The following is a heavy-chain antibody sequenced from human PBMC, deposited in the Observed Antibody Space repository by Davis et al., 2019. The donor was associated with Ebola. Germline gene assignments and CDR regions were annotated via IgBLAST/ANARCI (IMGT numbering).Heavy chain of an antibody. CDR2: ISYDGSNK. CDR3: AKDRYSSSWSPVGYYGMDV. CDR1: GFTFSSYG. V-gene: IGHV3-30*18. Sequence: GESLKISCAASGFTFSSYGMHWVRQAPGKGLEWVAVISYDGSNKYYADSVKGRFTISRDNSKNTLYLQMNSLRAEDTAVYYCAKDRYSSSWSPVGYYGMDVWGKGTTVTVSS. J-gene: IGHJ6*04. D-gene: IGHD6-13*01.